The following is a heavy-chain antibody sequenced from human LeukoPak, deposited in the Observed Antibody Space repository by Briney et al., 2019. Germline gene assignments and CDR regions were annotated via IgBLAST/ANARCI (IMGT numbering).Heavy chain of an antibody. CDR2: INHSGST. CDR1: GGSFSGYY. J-gene: IGHJ3*02. CDR3: ARDLGGIAARAAFAI. D-gene: IGHD6-6*01. Sequence: SETLSLTCAVYGGSFSGYYWSWIRQPPGKGLEWIGEINHSGSTNYNPSLKSRVTISVDTSKNQFSLKLSSVTAADTAVYYCARDLGGIAARAAFAIWGQGTMVTVSS. V-gene: IGHV4-34*01.